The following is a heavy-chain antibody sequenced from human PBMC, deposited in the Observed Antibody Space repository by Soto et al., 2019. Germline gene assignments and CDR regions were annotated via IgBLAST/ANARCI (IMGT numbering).Heavy chain of an antibody. D-gene: IGHD3-9*01. J-gene: IGHJ3*02. CDR1: GYTFSGYY. Sequence: ASVKVSCKASGYTFSGYYMHWVRQTPGQGLEWMGWINPKSGGTKYVQKFQGRVTMTRDTSSNTVYMDLSRLTSDDTAVYYCAREGTGYSAFDIWGQGTMVTVSS. CDR2: INPKSGGT. CDR3: AREGTGYSAFDI. V-gene: IGHV1-2*02.